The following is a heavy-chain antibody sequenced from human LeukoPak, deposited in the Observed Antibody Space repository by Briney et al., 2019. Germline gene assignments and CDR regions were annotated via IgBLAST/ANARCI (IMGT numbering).Heavy chain of an antibody. CDR1: SGSMSSYY. V-gene: IGHV4-59*01. Sequence: SETLSLTCTVSSGSMSSYYWSWIRQSPGKGLEWIGYICYSGSPNYNPSLKTRVTISVDTSKNQFSLKLSSVTAADTAVYYCARENVATEAFDIWGQGTMVTVSS. CDR3: ARENVATEAFDI. CDR2: ICYSGSP. J-gene: IGHJ3*02. D-gene: IGHD1-1*01.